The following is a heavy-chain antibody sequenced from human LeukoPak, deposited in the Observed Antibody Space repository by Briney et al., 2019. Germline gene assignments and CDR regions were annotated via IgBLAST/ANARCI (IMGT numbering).Heavy chain of an antibody. CDR2: ISTSGTYI. Sequence: PGGSLRLSCEASGFTFSSSNMNWVRQAPGKGLEWVSSISTSGTYISYADSVRGRSTISRDNAKNSLYLQMNSLRAEDTAMYYCARVPYGDYGSWGQGTLVTVSS. D-gene: IGHD4-17*01. J-gene: IGHJ4*02. CDR1: GFTFSSSN. V-gene: IGHV3-21*01. CDR3: ARVPYGDYGS.